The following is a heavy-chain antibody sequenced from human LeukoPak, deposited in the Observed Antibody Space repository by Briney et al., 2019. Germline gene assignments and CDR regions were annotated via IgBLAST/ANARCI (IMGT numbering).Heavy chain of an antibody. CDR3: ARDRHWTNDWVFDS. D-gene: IGHD1/OR15-1a*01. V-gene: IGHV4-59*01. CDR2: IYYNGYT. Sequence: SETLSLTCTVSGGSIGTYYWSWIRHPPRKGLGWIGYIYYNGYTDYNPSPTRQGTISIHTSKTQFSLNLSSVTAADTARDYCARDRHWTNDWVFDSWGQRTLVTVSS. J-gene: IGHJ4*02. CDR1: GGSIGTYY.